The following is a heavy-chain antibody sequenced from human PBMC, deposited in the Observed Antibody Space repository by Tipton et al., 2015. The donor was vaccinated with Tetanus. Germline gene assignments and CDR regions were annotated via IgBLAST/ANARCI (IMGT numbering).Heavy chain of an antibody. V-gene: IGHV3-48*02. D-gene: IGHD4-17*01. Sequence: SLRLSCAASGFDFRIYSMHWVRQAPGKGLEWLSYIIGSGKSMHYADSVKGRFTISKDNAENSLYLQMSSLRDEDTAVYYCARSTVTRWGPGTLVTVSS. CDR2: IIGSGKSM. CDR1: GFDFRIYS. CDR3: ARSTVTR. J-gene: IGHJ4*02.